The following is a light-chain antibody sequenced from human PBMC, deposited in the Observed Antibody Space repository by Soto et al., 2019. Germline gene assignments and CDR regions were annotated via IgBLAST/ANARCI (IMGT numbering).Light chain of an antibody. J-gene: IGLJ2*01. Sequence: QSALTQPASVSGSPGQSITISCTGTSSDVGGYNYVSWYQQHPGKVPKLMIYDVSNRPSGVSNRFSASKSGNTASLTISGLQAEDEADYYFSSYTSSSSLVFGGGTKLTVL. CDR2: DVS. V-gene: IGLV2-14*01. CDR1: SSDVGGYNY. CDR3: SSYTSSSSLV.